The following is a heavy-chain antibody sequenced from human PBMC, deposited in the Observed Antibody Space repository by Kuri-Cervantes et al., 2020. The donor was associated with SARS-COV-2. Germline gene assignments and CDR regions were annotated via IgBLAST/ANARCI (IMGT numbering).Heavy chain of an antibody. CDR2: TYYRSKWYN. V-gene: IGHV6-1*01. J-gene: IGHJ4*02. D-gene: IGHD6-19*01. CDR1: GDSVSSNSAA. CDR3: ARDRGSSGWPDFDY. Sequence: SETLSLTCAISGDSVSSNSAAWNWIRQSPSRGLEWLGRTYYRSKWYNDYAVSEKSRITINPDTSKNQFSLQLNSVTPEDTAVYYCARDRGSSGWPDFDYWGQGTLVTVS.